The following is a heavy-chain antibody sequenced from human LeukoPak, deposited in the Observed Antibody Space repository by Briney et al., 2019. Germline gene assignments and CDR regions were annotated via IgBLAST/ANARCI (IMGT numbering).Heavy chain of an antibody. J-gene: IGHJ3*02. Sequence: GGSLRLSCAASGFTFSSYAMHWVRQAPGKGLEWVAVISYDGSNKYYADSVKGRFTISRDNSKNTLYLQMNSLRAEDTAVCYCATPLTGAFDIWGQGTMVTVSS. CDR2: ISYDGSNK. CDR1: GFTFSSYA. D-gene: IGHD7-27*01. V-gene: IGHV3-30-3*01. CDR3: ATPLTGAFDI.